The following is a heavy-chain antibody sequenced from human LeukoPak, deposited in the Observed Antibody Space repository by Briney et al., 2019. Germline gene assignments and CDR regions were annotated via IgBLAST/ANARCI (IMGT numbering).Heavy chain of an antibody. CDR3: AKRGVAGRLHLHYSDN. CDR1: GFTFSSSG. J-gene: IGHJ4*02. CDR2: SGSGGGT. Sequence: PGGSLRLSCAASGFTFSSSGMSWVRQAPGKGLEWVSGSGSGGGTYYGDSVKGRFTISRDNSKNTLYLQMNSLRAEDTAVYYCAKRGVAGRLHLHYSDNWGQGTQVTVSS. V-gene: IGHV3-23*01. D-gene: IGHD3-10*01.